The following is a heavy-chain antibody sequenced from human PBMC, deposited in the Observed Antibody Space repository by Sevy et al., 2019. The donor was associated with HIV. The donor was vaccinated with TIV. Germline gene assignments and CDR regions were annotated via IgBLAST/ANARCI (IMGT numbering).Heavy chain of an antibody. V-gene: IGHV1-18*01. Sequence: ASVKVSCKAYGYTFTNYRINWVRQAPGQGLEWMGWISPYNGDTNYAQKFQGRVSLTTDTSTTTGYVELRSLRSDDTAVYYCARDSCSGGSCYQSGVYWGQGTLVTVSS. J-gene: IGHJ4*02. CDR1: GYTFTNYR. D-gene: IGHD2-15*01. CDR2: ISPYNGDT. CDR3: ARDSCSGGSCYQSGVY.